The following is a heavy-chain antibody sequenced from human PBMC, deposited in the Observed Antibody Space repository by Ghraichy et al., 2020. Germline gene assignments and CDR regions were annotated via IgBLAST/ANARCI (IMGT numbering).Heavy chain of an antibody. V-gene: IGHV4-59*08. CDR3: ARLAHYFGSGTLDY. J-gene: IGHJ4*02. CDR2: IYYSGNT. D-gene: IGHD3-10*01. Sequence: ESLNLSCTVSGDSMNNYHWSWIRQPPGKELEWIGYIYYSGNTNYNPSLKSRLTISVDTSKNQFFLELSSVTAADTAVYYCARLAHYFGSGTLDYWGQGTLVTVSS. CDR1: GDSMNNYH.